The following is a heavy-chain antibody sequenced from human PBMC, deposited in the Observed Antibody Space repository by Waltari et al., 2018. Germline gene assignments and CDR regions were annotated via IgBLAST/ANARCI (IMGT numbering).Heavy chain of an antibody. D-gene: IGHD1-26*01. CDR2: DSPDGSGA. J-gene: IGHJ4*02. CDR1: GLTFSSYW. V-gene: IGHV3-74*01. Sequence: EVQLVESGGGLVQPGGSLRLACAASGLTFSSYWMHWVRQVPGKGLVWVSSDSPDGSGANYADSVQGRFTSSRDNAKNILYLQMNSLRAEDTAVYYCARGPVSGSGSYYVGDYWGQGTLVTVSS. CDR3: ARGPVSGSGSYYVGDY.